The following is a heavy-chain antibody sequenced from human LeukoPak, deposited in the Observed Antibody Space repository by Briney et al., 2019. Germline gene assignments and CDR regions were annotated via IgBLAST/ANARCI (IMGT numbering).Heavy chain of an antibody. CDR3: ARGIGDRFRLQHVIDY. D-gene: IGHD2-21*02. J-gene: IGHJ4*02. CDR1: GYTFNSYG. V-gene: IGHV1-46*02. CDR2: INPSGGST. Sequence: ASVKVSCKASGYTFNSYGIHWVRQAPGQGLEWMGIINPSGGSTSYAQKFQGRVTMTRDMSTSTVYMELSSLRSEDTAVYYCARGIGDRFRLQHVIDYWGQGTLVTVSS.